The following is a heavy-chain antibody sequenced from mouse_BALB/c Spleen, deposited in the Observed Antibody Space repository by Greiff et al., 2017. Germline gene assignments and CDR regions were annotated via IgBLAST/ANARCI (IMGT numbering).Heavy chain of an antibody. CDR2: INPSNGRT. CDR3: ARSGGWAMDY. J-gene: IGHJ4*01. CDR1: GYTFTSYW. Sequence: QVQLQQPGAELVTPGASVKLSCKASGYTFTSYWMHWVKQRPGQGLEWIGDINPSNGRTNYNEKFKSKATLTVDQSSSTAYMQLSSLTSEDSAVYYCARSGGWAMDYWGQGTAVTVSS. D-gene: IGHD1-1*02. V-gene: IGHV1S81*02.